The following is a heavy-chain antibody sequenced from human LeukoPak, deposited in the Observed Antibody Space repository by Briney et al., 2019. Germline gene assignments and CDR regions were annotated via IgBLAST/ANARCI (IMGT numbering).Heavy chain of an antibody. CDR3: AKDAGYSSSWYQGQS. CDR2: INDRSNFK. J-gene: IGHJ5*02. V-gene: IGHV3-23*01. Sequence: GGSLRLSCVASGFSFSDYAMSWVRQSPGQGLQWVSVINDRSNFKVYADSVKGRFTISRDNSKNTLYLQMNSLRAEDTAVYYCAKDAGYSSSWYQGQSWGQGTLVTVSS. D-gene: IGHD6-13*01. CDR1: GFSFSDYA.